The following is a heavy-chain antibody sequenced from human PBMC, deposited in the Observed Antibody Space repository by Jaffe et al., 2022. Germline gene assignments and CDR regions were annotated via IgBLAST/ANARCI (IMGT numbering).Heavy chain of an antibody. Sequence: EVQLVESGGDLVQPGRSLRLSCTASGFAFGDHAMGWFRQAPGKGLEWLGLIRSNVYGGTTEYAASVKGRFAISRDDSKSIAYLQMNGLTSEDTAVYYCSRRVAANLDYYDYWGQGTLVTVSS. D-gene: IGHD2-15*01. J-gene: IGHJ4*02. V-gene: IGHV3-49*03. CDR1: GFAFGDHA. CDR2: IRSNVYGGTT. CDR3: SRRVAANLDYYDY.